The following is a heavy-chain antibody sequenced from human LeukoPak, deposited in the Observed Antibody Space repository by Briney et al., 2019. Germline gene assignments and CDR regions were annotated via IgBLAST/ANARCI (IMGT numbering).Heavy chain of an antibody. V-gene: IGHV3-7*01. CDR2: IKQNGGEK. J-gene: IGHJ4*02. Sequence: GGSLRLSCAASGFTFNKYWMSWGRQAPGKGREWVANIKQNGGEKFYVDSVKGRFTISRDHAKNSLYLQMNSLRAEDTAVYYCANGSPHQSTVTFGYWGQRTLVTVTS. CDR3: ANGSPHQSTVTFGY. CDR1: GFTFNKYW. D-gene: IGHD4-17*01.